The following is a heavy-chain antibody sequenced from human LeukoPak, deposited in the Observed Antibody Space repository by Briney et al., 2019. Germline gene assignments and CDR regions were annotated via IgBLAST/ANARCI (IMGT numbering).Heavy chain of an antibody. D-gene: IGHD5-18*01. CDR3: ARVQSADTAMDPFDY. CDR2: INPNSGGT. Sequence: ASVKVSCKASGYTFTGYYMHWVRQAPGQGLEWMGWINPNSGGTNFAQNFQGRVTMTRDTSISTAYMELSRLRSDDTAVYYCARVQSADTAMDPFDYWGQGTLVTVSS. CDR1: GYTFTGYY. J-gene: IGHJ4*02. V-gene: IGHV1-2*02.